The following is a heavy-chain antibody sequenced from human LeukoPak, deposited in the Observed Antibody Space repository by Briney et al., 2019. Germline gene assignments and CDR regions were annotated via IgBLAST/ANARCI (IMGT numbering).Heavy chain of an antibody. CDR2: INSDGSTT. D-gene: IGHD5-12*01. CDR3: AKIPSATENFDY. V-gene: IGHV3-74*01. CDR1: GFTFSNYW. Sequence: GGSLRLSCAASGFTFSNYWMHWVRQAPGKGLIWVSRINSDGSTTTYADSVKGRFTISKGNAKNTLYLQMDSLRAEDTAIYYCAKIPSATENFDYWGQGTLVMVSS. J-gene: IGHJ4*02.